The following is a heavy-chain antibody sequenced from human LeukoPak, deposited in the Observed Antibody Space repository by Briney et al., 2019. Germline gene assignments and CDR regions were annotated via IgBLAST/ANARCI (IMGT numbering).Heavy chain of an antibody. CDR1: GGSIGSGGYY. Sequence: SETLSLTCTVSGGSIGSGGYYWSWIRQPPGKGLEWIGYIYHSGSTYYNPSLKSRVTISVDRSKNQFSLKLSSVTAADTAVYYCARDCSSTSCYADYWGQGTLVTVSS. J-gene: IGHJ4*02. CDR2: IYHSGST. CDR3: ARDCSSTSCYADY. V-gene: IGHV4-30-2*01. D-gene: IGHD2-2*01.